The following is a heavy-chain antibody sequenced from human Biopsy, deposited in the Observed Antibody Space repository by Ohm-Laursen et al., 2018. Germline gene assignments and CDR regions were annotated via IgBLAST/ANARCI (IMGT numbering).Heavy chain of an antibody. Sequence: GILSLTCTVSGGSFTGHYWSWIRQPPGKGLEWIGSIFYRGSTHYKPSLKSRVNISVDTSKNQFSLKLNSVTAADTAVYYCARDYDTGGYYYVSWGQGTLVTVSS. CDR2: IFYRGST. J-gene: IGHJ5*02. D-gene: IGHD3-22*01. CDR3: ARDYDTGGYYYVS. V-gene: IGHV4-59*04. CDR1: GGSFTGHY.